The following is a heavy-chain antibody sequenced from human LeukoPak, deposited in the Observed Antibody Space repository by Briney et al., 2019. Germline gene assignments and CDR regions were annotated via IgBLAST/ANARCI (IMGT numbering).Heavy chain of an antibody. D-gene: IGHD2-15*01. CDR1: GFTFSSSA. CDR2: ISGSGGST. Sequence: GGSLRLSCAASGFTFSSSAMSWVRQAPGKGLEWVSAISGSGGSTYYADSVKGRFTISRDNSKNTLYLQMNSLRAEDTAVYYCAKGPSPEGYCSGGSCYSGTNWFDPWGQGTLVTVSS. CDR3: AKGPSPEGYCSGGSCYSGTNWFDP. V-gene: IGHV3-23*01. J-gene: IGHJ5*02.